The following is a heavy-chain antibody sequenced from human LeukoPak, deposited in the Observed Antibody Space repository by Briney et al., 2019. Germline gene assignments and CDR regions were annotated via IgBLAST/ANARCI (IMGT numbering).Heavy chain of an antibody. Sequence: ASVKVSCKASGYTFTGYYMHWVRQAPGQGLEWMGWINPNSGGTNYAQKFQGRVTMTRGTSISTAYMELSRLRSDDTAVYYCARLSPERSPGYSSGWYRDYWGQGTLVTVSS. CDR1: GYTFTGYY. CDR3: ARLSPERSPGYSSGWYRDY. V-gene: IGHV1-2*02. J-gene: IGHJ4*02. D-gene: IGHD6-19*01. CDR2: INPNSGGT.